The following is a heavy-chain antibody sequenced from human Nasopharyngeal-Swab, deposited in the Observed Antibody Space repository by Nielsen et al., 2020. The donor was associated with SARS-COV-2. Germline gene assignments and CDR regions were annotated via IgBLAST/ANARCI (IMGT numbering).Heavy chain of an antibody. J-gene: IGHJ4*02. Sequence: GSLRLSCTVSGGSISSSSYYWGWIRQPPGKGLEWIGRIYYSGSTYYNPSLKSRVTISVDTSKNQFSLKLSSVTAADTAVYYCAKQSGYSSGWPLDYWGQGTLVTVSS. V-gene: IGHV4-39*01. CDR2: IYYSGST. D-gene: IGHD6-19*01. CDR1: GGSISSSSYY. CDR3: AKQSGYSSGWPLDY.